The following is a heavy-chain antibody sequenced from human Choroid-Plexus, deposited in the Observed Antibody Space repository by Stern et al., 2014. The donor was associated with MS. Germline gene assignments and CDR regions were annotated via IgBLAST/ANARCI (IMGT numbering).Heavy chain of an antibody. CDR3: AKDRQYLTYFFDH. D-gene: IGHD2/OR15-2a*01. CDR1: GFTFGSCA. J-gene: IGHJ5*02. Sequence: DQLVESGGGVVQPGRPLRLSCVASGFTFGSCAMHWVRQAPGKGLEWVAGVSYDGSHKLYADSVKGRFTISRDNSQNTLYMQMSSLRPEDTAVYYCAKDRQYLTYFFDHWGQGSLVTVSS. CDR2: VSYDGSHK. V-gene: IGHV3-30*18.